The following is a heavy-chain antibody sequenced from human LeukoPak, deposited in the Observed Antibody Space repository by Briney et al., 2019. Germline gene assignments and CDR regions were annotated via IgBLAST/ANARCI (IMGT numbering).Heavy chain of an antibody. D-gene: IGHD2-21*02. J-gene: IGHJ4*02. CDR1: GFTFSSYA. CDR2: ISYDGSNK. V-gene: IGHV3-30-3*01. CDR3: ARVPNLAYCGGDCYFADY. Sequence: GRSLRLSCAASGFTFSSYAMHWVRQAPGKGLEWVAVISYDGSNKYYADSVKGRFTISRDNSKNTLYLQMNSLRAEDTAVYYCARVPNLAYCGGDCYFADYWGQGTLVTVSS.